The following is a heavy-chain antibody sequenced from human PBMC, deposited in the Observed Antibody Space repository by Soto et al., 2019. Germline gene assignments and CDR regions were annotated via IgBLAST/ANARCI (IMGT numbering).Heavy chain of an antibody. CDR2: IIPIFGTA. Sequence: QVQLVQSGAEVKKPGSSVKVSCKASGGTFSSYAISWVRQAPGQGLEWMGGIIPIFGTANYAQKFQGRVTTTADETRTTDNMQLSRMRYDDTALYYCAREKYYDISTGPTSYYYGMDVWGQGTTVTVSS. V-gene: IGHV1-69*01. J-gene: IGHJ6*02. D-gene: IGHD3-9*01. CDR3: AREKYYDISTGPTSYYYGMDV. CDR1: GGTFSSYA.